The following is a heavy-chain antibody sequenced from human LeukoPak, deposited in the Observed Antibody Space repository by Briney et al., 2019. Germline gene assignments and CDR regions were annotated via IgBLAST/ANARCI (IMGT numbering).Heavy chain of an antibody. Sequence: GGSLRLSCAASGFTFSSYSMNWVRQAPGKGLEWVSYISSSSSTIYYADSVKGRFTISRDNAKNSLYLQMNSLRAEDTAVYYCALGYCSGGSCYYYYYGMDVWGQGSTVTVSS. CDR1: GFTFSSYS. J-gene: IGHJ6*02. CDR2: ISSSSSTI. D-gene: IGHD2-15*01. CDR3: ALGYCSGGSCYYYYYGMDV. V-gene: IGHV3-48*01.